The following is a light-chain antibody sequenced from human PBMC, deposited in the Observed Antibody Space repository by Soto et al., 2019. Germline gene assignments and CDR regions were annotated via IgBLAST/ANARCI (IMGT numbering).Light chain of an antibody. CDR2: DVS. J-gene: IGLJ1*01. CDR1: SSDVGGYNY. CDR3: SSYTSSSTSRV. Sequence: QSALTHPASVSGSPGQSITSSCTGTSSDVGGYNYVSWYQQHPGKAPKLMIYDVSNRPSGVSNRFSGSKSGNTASLTISGLQAEDAADYYCSSYTSSSTSRVFGTGTKVTVL. V-gene: IGLV2-14*01.